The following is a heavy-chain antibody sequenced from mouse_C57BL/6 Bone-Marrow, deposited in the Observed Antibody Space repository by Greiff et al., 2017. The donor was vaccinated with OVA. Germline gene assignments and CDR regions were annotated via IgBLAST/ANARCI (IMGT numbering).Heavy chain of an antibody. V-gene: IGHV14-2*01. J-gene: IGHJ1*03. D-gene: IGHD2-10*02. Sequence: VHVKQSGAELVKPGASVKLSCTASGFNIKDYYMHWVKQRTEQGLEWIGRIDPEDGETKYAPKFQGKATITADTSSNTAYLQLSSLTSEDTAVYYCARRYGNSWYFDVWGTGTTVTVSS. CDR3: ARRYGNSWYFDV. CDR2: IDPEDGET. CDR1: GFNIKDYY.